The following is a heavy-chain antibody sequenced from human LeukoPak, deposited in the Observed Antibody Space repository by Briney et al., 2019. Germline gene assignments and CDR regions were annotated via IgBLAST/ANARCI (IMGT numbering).Heavy chain of an antibody. V-gene: IGHV3-30-3*01. CDR3: ATSRGYSSSWYGGGSHYFDY. CDR2: ISYDGSNK. Sequence: GGSLRLSCAASGFTFSGYSMHWVRQTPGKGLEWVAVISYDGSNKYYADSVKGRFTISRDNSKNTLYLQMNSLRAEDTAVYYCATSRGYSSSWYGGGSHYFDYWGQGTLVTVSS. D-gene: IGHD6-13*01. J-gene: IGHJ4*02. CDR1: GFTFSGYS.